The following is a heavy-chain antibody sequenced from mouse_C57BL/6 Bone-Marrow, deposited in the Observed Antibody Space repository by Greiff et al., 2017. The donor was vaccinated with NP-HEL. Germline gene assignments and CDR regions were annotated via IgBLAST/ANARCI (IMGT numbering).Heavy chain of an antibody. Sequence: VKLQESGPELVKPGASVKISCKASGYSFTSYYIHWVKQRPGQGLEWIGWIYPGSGNTKYNEKFKGKATLTADTSSSTAYMQLSSLTSEDSAVYYCARRGWLLLYYFDYWGQGTTLTVSS. CDR3: ARRGWLLLYYFDY. D-gene: IGHD2-3*01. V-gene: IGHV1-66*01. CDR2: IYPGSGNT. CDR1: GYSFTSYY. J-gene: IGHJ2*01.